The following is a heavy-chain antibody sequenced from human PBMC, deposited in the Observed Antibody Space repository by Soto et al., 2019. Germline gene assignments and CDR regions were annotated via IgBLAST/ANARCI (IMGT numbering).Heavy chain of an antibody. D-gene: IGHD4-17*01. Sequence: PSETLSLTCTVSGGSVTNSSYYWGWIRQSPGKGLGWIGSVYYRGRSYSKSSVKSRATISVDTSKNRFSLSLNSVTASDTAVYFCVSQRTTVPTQAYFDYWGPGALVTVSS. CDR3: VSQRTTVPTQAYFDY. CDR1: GGSVTNSSYY. CDR2: VYYRGRS. J-gene: IGHJ4*02. V-gene: IGHV4-39*01.